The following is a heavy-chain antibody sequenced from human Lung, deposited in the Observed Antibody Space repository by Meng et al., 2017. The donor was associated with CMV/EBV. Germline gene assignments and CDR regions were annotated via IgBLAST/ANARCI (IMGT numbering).Heavy chain of an antibody. CDR2: IYHSGST. CDR1: GGSISSSNW. Sequence: QVPLRESGPGLVKPSGTLSLTCAVSGGSISSSNWWSWVRQPPGKGLEWIGEIYHSGSTNYNPSLKGRVTISVDKSKNQFSLNLSSVTAADTAVYYCARVGQWLPIDYWGQGTLVTVSS. J-gene: IGHJ4*02. CDR3: ARVGQWLPIDY. D-gene: IGHD6-19*01. V-gene: IGHV4-4*02.